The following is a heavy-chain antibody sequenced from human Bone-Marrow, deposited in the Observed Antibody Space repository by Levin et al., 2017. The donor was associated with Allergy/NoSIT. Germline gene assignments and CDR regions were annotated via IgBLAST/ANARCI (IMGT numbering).Heavy chain of an antibody. CDR1: GFSISNYW. D-gene: IGHD4-23*01. CDR3: ARSNSGFDS. J-gene: IGHJ4*02. Sequence: GGSLRLSCAASGFSISNYWMYWVRQAPGKGLESVSLIKTDGRTTIYSDSVKGRFTISRDTAKNTVYLQMNSLRAEDTAVYYCARSNSGFDSWGQGTLVTVSS. CDR2: IKTDGRTT. V-gene: IGHV3-74*01.